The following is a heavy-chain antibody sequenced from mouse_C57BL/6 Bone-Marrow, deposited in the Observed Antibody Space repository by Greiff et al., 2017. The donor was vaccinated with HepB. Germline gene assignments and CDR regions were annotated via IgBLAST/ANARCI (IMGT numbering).Heavy chain of an antibody. Sequence: QVQLQQSGAELARPGASVKMSCKASGYTFTSYTMHWVKQRPGQGLEWIGYINPSSGYTKYNQKFKDKATLTPDKSSSTAYMQLSSLTSEDSAVYYCARYTRRDYAMDYWGQGTSVTVSS. V-gene: IGHV1-4*01. D-gene: IGHD3-3*01. CDR1: GYTFTSYT. CDR2: INPSSGYT. J-gene: IGHJ4*01. CDR3: ARYTRRDYAMDY.